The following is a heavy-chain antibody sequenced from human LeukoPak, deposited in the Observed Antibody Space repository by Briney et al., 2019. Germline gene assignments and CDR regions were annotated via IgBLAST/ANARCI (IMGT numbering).Heavy chain of an antibody. CDR3: ARGEDPKRYYYYGMDV. Sequence: GGSLRLSCAASGFTFSNYDMLWVRQATGKGLEWVSTIGTAGDTYYSGSVKGRFTISRENAKNSLYLQMNSLRAGDTAVYYYARGEDPKRYYYYGMDVWGQGTTVTVSS. V-gene: IGHV3-13*01. CDR2: IGTAGDT. J-gene: IGHJ6*02. CDR1: GFTFSNYD.